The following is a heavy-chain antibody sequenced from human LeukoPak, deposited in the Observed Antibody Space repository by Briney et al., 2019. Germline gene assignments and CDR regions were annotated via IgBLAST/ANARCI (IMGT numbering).Heavy chain of an antibody. Sequence: ASVKVSCKASGYTFSSYYMHWVRQAPGQGLEWMGWINPNSGGTNYAQKFQGRVTMTRDTSISTAYMELSRLRSDDTAVYYCAREVLDIVVVVAATPDAFDIWGQGTMVTVSS. CDR1: GYTFSSYY. CDR3: AREVLDIVVVVAATPDAFDI. D-gene: IGHD2-15*01. J-gene: IGHJ3*02. V-gene: IGHV1-2*02. CDR2: INPNSGGT.